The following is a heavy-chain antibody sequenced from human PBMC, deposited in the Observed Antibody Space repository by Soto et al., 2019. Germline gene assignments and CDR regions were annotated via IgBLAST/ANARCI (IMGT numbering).Heavy chain of an antibody. Sequence: QLQLQESGPGLVKTSETLSFTCTVSGGSISSSRSYWGWIRQPPGKGLEWIGRVYYSGSTYYNPSVKSRVTWSVDTSKYQFSLRLSSVTAADSALYYCAKPVEMAIIRDWGQGNLVTVSS. CDR3: AKPVEMAIIRD. D-gene: IGHD2-21*01. V-gene: IGHV4-39*01. CDR2: VYYSGST. CDR1: GGSISSSRSY. J-gene: IGHJ4*02.